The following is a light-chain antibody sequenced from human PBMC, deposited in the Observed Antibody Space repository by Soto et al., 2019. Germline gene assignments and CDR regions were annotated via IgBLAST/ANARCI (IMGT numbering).Light chain of an antibody. Sequence: FVLTQSAGTLSLSPGERATLSCRASQSVRGNYVAWYQQKRGQAPRVLIFEASKRATGTPDRFSGSGSGTDFTLSISRLEPEDFAVYYCQQYANSPFTFGQGTKVDIK. V-gene: IGKV3-20*01. CDR3: QQYANSPFT. J-gene: IGKJ2*01. CDR2: EAS. CDR1: QSVRGNY.